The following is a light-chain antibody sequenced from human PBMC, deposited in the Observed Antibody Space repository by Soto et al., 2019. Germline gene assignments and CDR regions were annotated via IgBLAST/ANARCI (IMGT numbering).Light chain of an antibody. J-gene: IGKJ3*01. Sequence: EMVMTQSPATLSVSPGERVTLSCRASESVHRNLAWYQQKPGQGPSLLIYYASTRATGVPDRFTASGSGTEFTLTISSLQSGDSGVYHCQHYSNWPPTFGPGTKVEIK. CDR3: QHYSNWPPT. CDR1: ESVHRN. V-gene: IGKV3-15*01. CDR2: YAS.